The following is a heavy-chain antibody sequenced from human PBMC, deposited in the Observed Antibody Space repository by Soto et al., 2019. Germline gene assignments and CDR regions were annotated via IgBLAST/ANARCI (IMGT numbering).Heavy chain of an antibody. Sequence: LRLSCAASGFTFDDYAMHWVRQAPGKGLEWVSGISWNSGSIGYADSVKGRFTISRDNAKNSLYLQMNSLRDEDTALYYCAKDMDGPPGWGWHSSGWYASDIGGQGTMVTVSS. CDR3: AKDMDGPPGWGWHSSGWYASDI. CDR1: GFTFDDYA. J-gene: IGHJ3*02. D-gene: IGHD6-19*01. CDR2: ISWNSGSI. V-gene: IGHV3-9*01.